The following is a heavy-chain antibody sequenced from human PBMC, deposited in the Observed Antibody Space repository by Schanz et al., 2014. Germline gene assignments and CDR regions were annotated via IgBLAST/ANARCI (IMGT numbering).Heavy chain of an antibody. CDR2: MYINSGST. CDR3: ARDGGRDGYNLAFDV. D-gene: IGHD5-12*01. J-gene: IGHJ3*01. Sequence: EVQLVESGGGLIQPGGSLRLSCAVSGFTVNTNYMSWVRQAPGKGLEWISSMYINSGSTQYADSVKGRFIISRDSSKNTLFPQMNSLRAEDTAVYSCARDGGRDGYNLAFDVWGQGTLVTVSS. V-gene: IGHV3-53*01. CDR1: GFTVNTNY.